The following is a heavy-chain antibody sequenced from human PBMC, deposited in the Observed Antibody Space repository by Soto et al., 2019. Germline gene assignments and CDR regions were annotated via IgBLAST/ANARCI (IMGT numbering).Heavy chain of an antibody. Sequence: PSQTLSLTCALSGDSVSSNTASWNWIRQSPSRGLEWLGRTYFSSKWYNDYAVSVKSRIIINPDTSNNQFSLQLNSVTPEDTAVYFCAKGDNLGPKTGYAFDPWGQGSMVTVSS. CDR2: TYFSSKWYN. V-gene: IGHV6-1*01. D-gene: IGHD5-12*01. CDR3: AKGDNLGPKTGYAFDP. CDR1: GDSVSSNTAS. J-gene: IGHJ5*02.